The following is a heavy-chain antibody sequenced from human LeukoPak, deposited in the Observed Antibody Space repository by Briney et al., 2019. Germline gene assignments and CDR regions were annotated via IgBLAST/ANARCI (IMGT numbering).Heavy chain of an antibody. Sequence: GGSLRLSCEASGFSFSDYGMHWVRQAPGKGLEWVAFIRYNGDNKYYADSVKGRFTVCRDNSQSTLYLQMNSLRVEDTAVYYCAKRVVIRSTDYFYYYIHVWGKGTTVTVSS. CDR3: AKRVVIRSTDYFYYYIHV. J-gene: IGHJ6*03. CDR2: IRYNGDNK. D-gene: IGHD3-3*01. V-gene: IGHV3-30*02. CDR1: GFSFSDYG.